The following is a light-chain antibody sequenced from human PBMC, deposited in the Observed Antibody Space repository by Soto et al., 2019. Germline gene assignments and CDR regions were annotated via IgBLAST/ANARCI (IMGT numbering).Light chain of an antibody. Sequence: DIQMTQSPSSLSASVGDRVTITCRASQSISSYLNWYQQKPGKSPKLLIDAASSLQSGVPSRFSGSGSGTDFPLTISSLQPEDFATYYCQQSYSTPLTFGGGTKVEIK. CDR1: QSISSY. J-gene: IGKJ4*01. CDR2: AAS. CDR3: QQSYSTPLT. V-gene: IGKV1-39*01.